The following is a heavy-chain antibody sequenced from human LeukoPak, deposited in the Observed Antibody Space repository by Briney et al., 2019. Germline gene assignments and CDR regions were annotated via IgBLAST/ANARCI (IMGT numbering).Heavy chain of an antibody. CDR1: GFTFSNAW. CDR2: IKSKTDGGTT. CDR3: TLPWGSGSYYDY. D-gene: IGHD3-10*01. Sequence: GGSLRLSCAASGFTFSNAWLNWVRQAPGKGLEWVGHIKSKTDGGTTDYAAPVRGRFTISRDDSKNTLFLQMNSLKTEDTAVYYCTLPWGSGSYYDYWGQGTLVTVSS. V-gene: IGHV3-15*01. J-gene: IGHJ4*02.